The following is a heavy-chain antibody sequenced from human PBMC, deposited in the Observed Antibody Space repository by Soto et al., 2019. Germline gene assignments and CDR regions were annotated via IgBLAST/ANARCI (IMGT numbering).Heavy chain of an antibody. CDR3: ARNYYDSSGYWPYYYYGMDV. D-gene: IGHD3-22*01. J-gene: IGHJ6*02. CDR1: GGSISGYY. Sequence: PSETLSLTCTVSGGSISGYYWSWIRQPPGKGLDWIGYMYNTGSTVYNPSLKSRVTISVDTSKNQFSLKLSSVTAADTAVYYCARNYYDSSGYWPYYYYGMDVWGQGTTVTVSS. V-gene: IGHV4-59*08. CDR2: MYNTGST.